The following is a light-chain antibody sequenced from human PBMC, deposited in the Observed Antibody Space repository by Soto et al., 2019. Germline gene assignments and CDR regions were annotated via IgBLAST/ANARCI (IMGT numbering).Light chain of an antibody. CDR3: QPYNNWPPIT. Sequence: EIMMTQSPATLSVSPGERATLSCRASQSVSNNLAWYQQKPGQAPRLLIYYASTRATGIPVRFSGSGSGTEFTLTISSLQSEDFALDYCQPYNNWPPITFGQGTRLEIK. V-gene: IGKV3-15*01. J-gene: IGKJ5*01. CDR2: YAS. CDR1: QSVSNN.